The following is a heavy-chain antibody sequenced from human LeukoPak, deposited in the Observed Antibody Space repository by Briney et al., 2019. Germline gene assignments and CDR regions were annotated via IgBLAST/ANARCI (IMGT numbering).Heavy chain of an antibody. D-gene: IGHD2-15*01. V-gene: IGHV1-8*01. J-gene: IGHJ5*02. CDR3: ARGVGYCSGGSCYYNWFDP. Sequence: ASVKVSCKASGYTFTSYDINWVRQATGQGLEWMGWMNPNSGNTGYAQKFQGRVTMTRNTSISTAYMELSSLRSEDTAVYYSARGVGYCSGGSCYYNWFDPWGQGTLVTVSS. CDR1: GYTFTSYD. CDR2: MNPNSGNT.